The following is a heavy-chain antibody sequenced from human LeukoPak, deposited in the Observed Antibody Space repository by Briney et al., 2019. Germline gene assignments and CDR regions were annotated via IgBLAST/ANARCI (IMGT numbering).Heavy chain of an antibody. CDR3: ARDPEYCSGGSCYRYNWFDP. J-gene: IGHJ5*02. CDR1: GFTFDDYG. V-gene: IGHV3-20*04. CDR2: INWNGGST. Sequence: GGSLRLSCAASGFTFDDYGMSWVRQAPGKGLEWVSGINWNGGSTGYADSVKGRFTISRDNAKNSLYLQMNSLRAEDTALYYGARDPEYCSGGSCYRYNWFDPWGQGTLVTVSS. D-gene: IGHD2-15*01.